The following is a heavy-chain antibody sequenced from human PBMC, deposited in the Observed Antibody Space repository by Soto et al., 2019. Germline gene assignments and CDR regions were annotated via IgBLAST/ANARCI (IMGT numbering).Heavy chain of an antibody. V-gene: IGHV3-23*01. D-gene: IGHD6-13*01. CDR2: IGGGDGST. CDR3: AKGILVKPPGTRTFDI. J-gene: IGHJ3*02. Sequence: EVPLLESGGGLVQPGGSLRLSCAASGFTFINYAMSWVRQAPGKGLEWVSTIGGGDGSTYYADSVKGRFTISRDTSNSARYLQMNSLRVGDTAIYYCAKGILVKPPGTRTFDIWGQGTMVIVSS. CDR1: GFTFINYA.